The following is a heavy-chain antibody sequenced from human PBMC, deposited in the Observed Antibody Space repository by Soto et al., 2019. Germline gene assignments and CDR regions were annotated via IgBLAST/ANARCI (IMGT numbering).Heavy chain of an antibody. CDR3: ARALEYYDFWSGYHSGFDP. D-gene: IGHD3-3*01. J-gene: IGHJ5*02. Sequence: SETLSLTCTVSGGSISSYYWSWIRQPPGKGLEWIGYIYYSGSTNYNPSLKSRVTISVDTSKNQFSLKLSSVTAADTAVYYCARALEYYDFWSGYHSGFDPWGQGTLVTVSS. CDR1: GGSISSYY. CDR2: IYYSGST. V-gene: IGHV4-59*01.